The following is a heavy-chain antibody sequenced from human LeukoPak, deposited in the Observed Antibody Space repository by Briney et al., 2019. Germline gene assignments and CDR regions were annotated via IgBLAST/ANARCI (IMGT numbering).Heavy chain of an antibody. CDR2: IWYDGGNK. D-gene: IGHD6-13*01. V-gene: IGHV3-33*01. Sequence: GGSLRLSCAASGFTFSSYGMHWVRQAPGKGLEWVAVIWYDGGNKYYADSVKGRFTISRDNSKNTLYLQMNSLRAEDTAVYYCARDGRRAAAGTAPSGYWGQGTLVTVSS. CDR3: ARDGRRAAAGTAPSGY. J-gene: IGHJ4*02. CDR1: GFTFSSYG.